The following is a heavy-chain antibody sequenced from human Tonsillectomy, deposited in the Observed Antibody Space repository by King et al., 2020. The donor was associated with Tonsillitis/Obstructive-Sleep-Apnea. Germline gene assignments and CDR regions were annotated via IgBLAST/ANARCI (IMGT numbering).Heavy chain of an antibody. Sequence: VQLVQSGAEVKKPGASVKVSCKASGYTFTTYGISWVRQAPGQGLEWMGWISAYNGDTNYAQKLQDRVTMTTDTSTSTAYMEVRRLRSDDTAVYYCAVDSRSHYYDTSGYYPFEYWGQGTLVTVSS. J-gene: IGHJ4*02. CDR3: AVDSRSHYYDTSGYYPFEY. CDR2: ISAYNGDT. D-gene: IGHD3-22*01. CDR1: GYTFTTYG. V-gene: IGHV1-18*01.